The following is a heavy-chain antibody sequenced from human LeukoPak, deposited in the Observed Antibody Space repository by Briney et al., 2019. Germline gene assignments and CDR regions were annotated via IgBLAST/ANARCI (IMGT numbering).Heavy chain of an antibody. D-gene: IGHD1-26*01. CDR2: IRYDGSNK. J-gene: IGHJ6*03. Sequence: GGSLRLSCAASGFTFSSYGMHWVRQAPGKGLEWVAFIRYDGSNKYYADSVKGRFTISRDNSKNTAYLQMNSLKTEDTAVYYCTPGASYYMVVWGKGTMVTISS. CDR1: GFTFSSYG. CDR3: TPGASYYMVV. V-gene: IGHV3-30*02.